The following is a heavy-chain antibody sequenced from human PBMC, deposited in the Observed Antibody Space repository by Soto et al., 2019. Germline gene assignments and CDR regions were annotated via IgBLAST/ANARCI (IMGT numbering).Heavy chain of an antibody. CDR2: IIPIFGTA. V-gene: IGHV1-69*01. CDR1: GGTFSSYA. D-gene: IGHD3-22*01. J-gene: IGHJ2*01. Sequence: QVQLVQSGAEVKKPGSSVKISCKASGGTFSSYAISWVRQAPGQGLEWMGGIIPIFGTANYAQKFQGRVTITADESTSTAYMELSSLRSEDTAVYYCARGYYDSSGYYINWYFDLRGRGTLVTVSS. CDR3: ARGYYDSSGYYINWYFDL.